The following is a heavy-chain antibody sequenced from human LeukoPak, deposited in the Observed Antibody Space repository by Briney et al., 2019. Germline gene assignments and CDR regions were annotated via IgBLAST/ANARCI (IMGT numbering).Heavy chain of an antibody. J-gene: IGHJ5*02. V-gene: IGHV4-61*08. CDR2: IYYNGST. CDR1: GGSISSGDYY. D-gene: IGHD5-12*01. Sequence: PSQTLSLTCTVSGGSISSGDYYWSWIRQPPGKGLEWIGNIYYNGSTNYKPSLKSRVTISVHTSKNQFSLNLRSLTAADTAVYYCARGGYSGYAFDRWGQGTRVTVSS. CDR3: ARGGYSGYAFDR.